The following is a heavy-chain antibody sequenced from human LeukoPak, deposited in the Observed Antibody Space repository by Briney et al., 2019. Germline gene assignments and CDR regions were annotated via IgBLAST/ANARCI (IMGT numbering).Heavy chain of an antibody. J-gene: IGHJ4*02. CDR3: ARGTAMVY. Sequence: AXXKVSCKASGYTFSGYYMHWVRQAPGQGLEGMGRINPNSGGTKYAQKIQGRVTMTRDNSKSTEYMEMSRLRSDDTAVYYFARGTAMVYWGQGTLVTVSS. CDR1: GYTFSGYY. V-gene: IGHV1-2*06. D-gene: IGHD5-18*01. CDR2: INPNSGGT.